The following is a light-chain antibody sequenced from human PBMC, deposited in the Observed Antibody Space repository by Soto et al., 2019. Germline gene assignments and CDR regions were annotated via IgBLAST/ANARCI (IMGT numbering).Light chain of an antibody. Sequence: EIVMTQSPATLSLSPGERATLSCRASQTIDNTLAWYQRKPGQAPRLLIYDASTRATGVPARFSGSGSGTDFTLTISDVQPEDFALYYCHQRQSWPRTFGQGTRLEIK. V-gene: IGKV3-15*01. CDR1: QTIDNT. CDR3: HQRQSWPRT. CDR2: DAS. J-gene: IGKJ5*01.